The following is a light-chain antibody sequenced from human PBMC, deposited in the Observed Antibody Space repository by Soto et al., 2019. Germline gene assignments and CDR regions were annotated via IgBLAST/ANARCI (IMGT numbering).Light chain of an antibody. J-gene: IGLJ1*01. V-gene: IGLV2-14*01. Sequence: QSVLTQPASVSGSPGQSITISCTGTSSDVGGYNYVSWYQEHPGKAPKLMIYDVSNRPSGVSNRFSGSKSGNTASLTISGLQAEDAADYYCSSYTTHSTYVFGTRTKGTVL. CDR3: SSYTTHSTYV. CDR2: DVS. CDR1: SSDVGGYNY.